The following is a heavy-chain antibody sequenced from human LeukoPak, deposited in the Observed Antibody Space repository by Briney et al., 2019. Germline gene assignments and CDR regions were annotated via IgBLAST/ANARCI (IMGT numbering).Heavy chain of an antibody. CDR3: ASSEGYCSSTSCPPVY. Sequence: ASVKVSCKASGYTFTSYGISWVRQAPRQGLEWMGWISAYNGNTNYAQKLQGRVTMTTDTSTSTAYMELRSLRSDDTAVYYCASSEGYCSSTSCPPVYWGQGTLVTVSS. V-gene: IGHV1-18*01. D-gene: IGHD2-2*01. J-gene: IGHJ4*02. CDR2: ISAYNGNT. CDR1: GYTFTSYG.